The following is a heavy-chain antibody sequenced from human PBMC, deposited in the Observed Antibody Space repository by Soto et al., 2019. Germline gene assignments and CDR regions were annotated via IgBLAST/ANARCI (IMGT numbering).Heavy chain of an antibody. Sequence: SQTVELTRAIPGPSVSSNSAACDSIRQSPSRGLEWLGRTYYRSKWYNDYAVSVKSRITINPDTSKNQFSLQLNSVTAEDTAVYYCAREGYSYTLDYWGQGTMVTVSS. V-gene: IGHV6-1*01. CDR2: TYYRSKWYN. J-gene: IGHJ4*02. CDR1: GPSVSSNSAA. CDR3: AREGYSYTLDY. D-gene: IGHD5-18*01.